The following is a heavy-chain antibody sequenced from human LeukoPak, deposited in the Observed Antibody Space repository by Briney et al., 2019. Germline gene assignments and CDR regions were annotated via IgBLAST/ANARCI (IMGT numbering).Heavy chain of an antibody. Sequence: GGSLRLSCAASGFTFSDYYMSWIRQAPGKGLEWVSYISYSASTIYYADSVKGRFTISRDNAKNSLYLQMNSLRAEDTAVYYCAGDPGSHNSSGWYDYWGQGTLVTVSS. D-gene: IGHD6-19*01. J-gene: IGHJ4*02. CDR3: AGDPGSHNSSGWYDY. CDR2: ISYSASTI. V-gene: IGHV3-11*01. CDR1: GFTFSDYY.